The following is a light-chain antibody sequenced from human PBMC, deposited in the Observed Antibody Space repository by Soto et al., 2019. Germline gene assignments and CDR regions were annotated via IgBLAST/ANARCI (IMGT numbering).Light chain of an antibody. J-gene: IGKJ5*01. CDR3: QQYGKSPQIT. Sequence: EIVLTQSPGTLSLSPLEGVTLXGKASQSISSSYLAWYQQKPGQAPRLLIYGASTRATGIPDRFSGSGSGTDFSLTISRLEPEDFAVYYCQQYGKSPQITFGQGTRLEIK. CDR2: GAS. V-gene: IGKV3-20*01. CDR1: QSISSSY.